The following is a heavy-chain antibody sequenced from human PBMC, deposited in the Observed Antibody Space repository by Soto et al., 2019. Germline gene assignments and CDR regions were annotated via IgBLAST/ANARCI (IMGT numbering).Heavy chain of an antibody. V-gene: IGHV4-4*07. J-gene: IGHJ4*02. CDR2: LYSGGNT. CDR3: ARGPYSSGWYVVDY. CDR1: GASISAYA. Sequence: SETLSLTCTVSGASISAYAWSWIRQPAGKGLEWIGRLYSGGNTNYNPSFKSRLTMSADTSKNQFSLKLSSVTAADTAVYYCARGPYSSGWYVVDYWGQGTLVTVSS. D-gene: IGHD6-19*01.